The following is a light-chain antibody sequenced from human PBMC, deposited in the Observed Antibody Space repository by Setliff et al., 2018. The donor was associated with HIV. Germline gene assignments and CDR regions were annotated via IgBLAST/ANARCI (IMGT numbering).Light chain of an antibody. CDR1: SSDAGGYNY. CDR3: SSYTGRSTFV. Sequence: QSVLTQPASVSGSPGQSITISCIGTSSDAGGYNYVSWYQQLPGKAPKLMIYDVSKRPSGVSNRFSGSKSGNTASLTISGLQAEDEADYHCSSYTGRSTFVFGTGTRSPS. J-gene: IGLJ1*01. V-gene: IGLV2-14*01. CDR2: DVS.